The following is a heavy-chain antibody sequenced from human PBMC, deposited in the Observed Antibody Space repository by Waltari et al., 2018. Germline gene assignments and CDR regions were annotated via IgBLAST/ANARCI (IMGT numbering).Heavy chain of an antibody. J-gene: IGHJ6*01. CDR1: GYTLTELY. D-gene: IGHD6-6*01. V-gene: IGHV1-24*01. CDR3: ATDEVLSGQLGYYGMDV. Sequence: QVQLVQSGAEVKKPGASVKVSCKVPGYTLTELYMHLVRQAPGKGLEWMGGFDPEDGETIYAQKLQGRVTMTEDTSTDTAYMELSSLRSEDTAVYYCATDEVLSGQLGYYGMDVWGQGTTVTVSS. CDR2: FDPEDGET.